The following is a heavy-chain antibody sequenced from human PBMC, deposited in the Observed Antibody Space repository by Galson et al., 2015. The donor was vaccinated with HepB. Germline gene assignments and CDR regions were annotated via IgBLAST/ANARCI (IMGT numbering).Heavy chain of an antibody. D-gene: IGHD2-2*01. CDR2: ISSSSSYI. Sequence: LRLSCAASGFTFSSYSMNWVRQAPGKGLEWVSSISSSSSYIYCADSVKGRFTISRDNAKNSLYLQMNSLRAEDTAVYYCARGGSTSCFDYWGQGTLVTVSS. V-gene: IGHV3-21*01. CDR3: ARGGSTSCFDY. CDR1: GFTFSSYS. J-gene: IGHJ4*02.